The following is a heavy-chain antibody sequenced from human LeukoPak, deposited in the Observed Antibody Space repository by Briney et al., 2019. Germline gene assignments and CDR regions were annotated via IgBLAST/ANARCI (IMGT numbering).Heavy chain of an antibody. J-gene: IGHJ4*02. CDR1: GITFSGFE. CDR3: SRRFRD. V-gene: IGHV3-48*03. Sequence: GGSLRLSCVGSGITFSGFESNWVRQAPGKGLDWVSYISDDGSTKTYGDSVEGRFTISRDNAKNTLSLQMNSLRLEDTGVYYCSRRFRDWGRGILVTVSS. CDR2: ISDDGSTK.